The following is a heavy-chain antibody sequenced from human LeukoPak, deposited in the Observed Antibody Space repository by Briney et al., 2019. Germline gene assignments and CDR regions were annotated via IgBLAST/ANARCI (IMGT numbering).Heavy chain of an antibody. CDR2: IYTSGST. CDR1: GGSISSYY. Sequence: SETLSLTCTVSGGSISSYYWSWIRQPAGKGLEWIGRIYTSGSTNYNPSLKSRVTMSVDTSKNQFSLKLSSVTAADTAVYYCARGRGGYYYDSSGYYVYYFDYWGQGTLVTVSS. J-gene: IGHJ4*02. V-gene: IGHV4-4*07. CDR3: ARGRGGYYYDSSGYYVYYFDY. D-gene: IGHD3-22*01.